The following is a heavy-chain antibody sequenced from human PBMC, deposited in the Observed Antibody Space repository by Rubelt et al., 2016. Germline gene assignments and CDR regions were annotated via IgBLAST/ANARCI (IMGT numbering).Heavy chain of an antibody. CDR1: GDSISNSGYY. CDR3: GKARNSIATRPYWFDP. Sequence: QLQESGPGLVQPSETLSLTCTVSGDSISNSGYYWGWIRQPPGKGLEWIGNVYYTGTIYLSPSPKSRVDISVDASKNRFSLEVRSVTAADTAVYYCGKARNSIATRPYWFDPWGQGTLVTVSS. D-gene: IGHD6-6*01. V-gene: IGHV4-39*07. CDR2: VYYTGTI. J-gene: IGHJ5*02.